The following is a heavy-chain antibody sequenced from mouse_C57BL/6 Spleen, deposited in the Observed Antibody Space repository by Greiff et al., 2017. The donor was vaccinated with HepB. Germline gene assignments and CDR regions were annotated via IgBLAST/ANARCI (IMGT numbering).Heavy chain of an antibody. Sequence: VQLKESGGGLVKPGGSLKLSCAASGFTFSSYAMSWVRQTPEKRLEWVATISDGGSYTYYPDNVKGRFTISRDNAKNNLYLQMSHLKSEDTAMYYCAREGPYGSSYVLYYAMDYWGQGTSVTVSS. CDR3: AREGPYGSSYVLYYAMDY. D-gene: IGHD1-1*01. CDR2: ISDGGSYT. J-gene: IGHJ4*01. V-gene: IGHV5-4*01. CDR1: GFTFSSYA.